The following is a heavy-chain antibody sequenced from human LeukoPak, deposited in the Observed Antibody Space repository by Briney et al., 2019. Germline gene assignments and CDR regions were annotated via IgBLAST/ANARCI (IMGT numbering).Heavy chain of an antibody. J-gene: IGHJ4*02. D-gene: IGHD3-10*01. CDR1: GFTFRSYE. CDR3: ARGASHYGSGSYYNALDY. CDR2: ISSSGGTI. V-gene: IGHV3-48*03. Sequence: GGSLRLSCAASGFTFRSYEMNWVRQAPGKGLEWVSYISSSGGTIYYADSVKGRFTISRDNAENSLHLQMNSLRAEVTAVYYCARGASHYGSGSYYNALDYWGQGTLVTVSS.